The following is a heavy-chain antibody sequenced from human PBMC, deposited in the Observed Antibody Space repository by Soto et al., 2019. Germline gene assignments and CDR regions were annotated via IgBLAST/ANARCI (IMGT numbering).Heavy chain of an antibody. Sequence: GGSLRLSCAASGFTFSSYGMHWVRQAPGKGLEWVAVISYDGSNKYYADSVKGRFTISRDNSKNTLYLQMNSLRAEDTAVYYCAKDYVRYFDWSPLDYWGQGTLVTSPQ. CDR2: ISYDGSNK. J-gene: IGHJ4*02. D-gene: IGHD3-9*01. CDR1: GFTFSSYG. V-gene: IGHV3-30*18. CDR3: AKDYVRYFDWSPLDY.